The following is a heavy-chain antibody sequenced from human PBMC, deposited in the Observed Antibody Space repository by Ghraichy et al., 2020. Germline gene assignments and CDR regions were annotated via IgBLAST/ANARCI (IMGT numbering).Heavy chain of an antibody. V-gene: IGHV3-23*01. CDR1: GFTFSSYA. D-gene: IGHD3-22*01. CDR2: ISGSGGST. Sequence: LSLTCAASGFTFSSYAMSWVRQAPGKGLEWVSAISGSGGSTYYADSVKGRFTISRDNSKNTLYLQMNSLRAEDTAVYYCARSWRYYYDSSGYPLDYWGQGTLVTVSS. J-gene: IGHJ4*02. CDR3: ARSWRYYYDSSGYPLDY.